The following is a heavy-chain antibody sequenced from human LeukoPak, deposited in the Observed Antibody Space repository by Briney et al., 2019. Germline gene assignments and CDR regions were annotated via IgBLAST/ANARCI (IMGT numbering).Heavy chain of an antibody. D-gene: IGHD4-17*01. CDR1: GGSISSTSYY. CDR2: IYYSGST. V-gene: IGHV4-61*05. J-gene: IGHJ5*02. CDR3: ARVAGDYRFDP. Sequence: SETLSLTCIVSGGSISSTSYYWGWIRQPPGKGLEWIGYIYYSGSTNYNPSLKSRVTISVDTSKNQFSLKLSSVTAADTAVYYCARVAGDYRFDPWGQGTLVTVSS.